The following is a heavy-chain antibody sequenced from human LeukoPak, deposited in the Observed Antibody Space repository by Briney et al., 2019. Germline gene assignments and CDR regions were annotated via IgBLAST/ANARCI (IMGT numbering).Heavy chain of an antibody. CDR3: ATYYYGSGSYKFHY. CDR1: GFTFSSYS. D-gene: IGHD3-10*01. V-gene: IGHV3-21*01. CDR2: ISSSRSYI. Sequence: GGSLRLSCAASGFTFSSYSMNWVRQAPGKGLEWVSSISSSRSYIYYADSVKGRFTISRDNAKNSLYLQMNSLRAEDTAVYYCATYYYGSGSYKFHYWGQGPLLTLPS. J-gene: IGHJ4*02.